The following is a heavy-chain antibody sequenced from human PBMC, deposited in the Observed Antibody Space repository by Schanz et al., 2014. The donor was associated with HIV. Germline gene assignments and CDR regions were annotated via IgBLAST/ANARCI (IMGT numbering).Heavy chain of an antibody. J-gene: IGHJ6*02. CDR2: IWDDGSDK. CDR3: AREIGGQQLAGNKYYYHYYGTDV. V-gene: IGHV3-33*01. D-gene: IGHD6-13*01. CDR1: GFTFSDYG. Sequence: QVQLVESGGGVVQPGRSLRLSCAASGFTFSDYGMHWARQAPGKGLEWVAVIWDDGSDKYYGDSEKGRFTISRDNSKNPLYLQMNSLRADDTAVYYSAREIGGQQLAGNKYYYHYYGTDVWGQGTRVTVSS.